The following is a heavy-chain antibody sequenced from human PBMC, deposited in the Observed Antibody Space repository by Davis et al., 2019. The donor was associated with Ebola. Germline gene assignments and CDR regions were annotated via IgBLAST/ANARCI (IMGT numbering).Heavy chain of an antibody. CDR3: ARVLRTTVTTSLRAHYYYYYGMDV. Sequence: PGGSLRLSCAASGFTFSSYWMHWVRQAPGKGLVWVSRINSDGSSTSYADSVKGRFTISRDNAKNTLYLQMNSLRAEDTAVYYCARVLRTTVTTSLRAHYYYYYGMDVWGQGTTVTVSS. V-gene: IGHV3-74*01. D-gene: IGHD4-17*01. J-gene: IGHJ6*02. CDR1: GFTFSSYW. CDR2: INSDGSST.